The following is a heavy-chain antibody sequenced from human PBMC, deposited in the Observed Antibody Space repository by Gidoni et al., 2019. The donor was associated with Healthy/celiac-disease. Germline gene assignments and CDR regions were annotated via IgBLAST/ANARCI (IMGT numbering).Heavy chain of an antibody. CDR1: GGSISSGGYY. CDR3: ARDSGRYCRSTSCQMDV. V-gene: IGHV4-31*03. J-gene: IGHJ6*02. Sequence: QVQLHESVPGLLKPSQTLSLTCPVSGGSISSGGYYWSWIRQHPGKGLEWIGYSSYSGSTYYNPSLKSRVTISVDTSKNQFSLKLSSVTAADTAVYYCARDSGRYCRSTSCQMDVWGQGTTVTVSS. CDR2: SSYSGST. D-gene: IGHD2-2*01.